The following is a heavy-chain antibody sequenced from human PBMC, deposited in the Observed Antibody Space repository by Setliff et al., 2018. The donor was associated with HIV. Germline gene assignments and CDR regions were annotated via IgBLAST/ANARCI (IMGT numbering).Heavy chain of an antibody. CDR1: GYTFTSYY. CDR2: IHPGGGST. D-gene: IGHD6-13*01. J-gene: IGHJ4*02. V-gene: IGHV1-46*01. Sequence: VASVKVSCKASGYTFTSYYMHWVRQAPGQGLEWMGIIHPGGGSTSYAQKFQGRVTMTSDTSTSTVYMELSSPKSEDTAVYYCARAYSSRWDFDYWGQGTLVTVSS. CDR3: ARAYSSRWDFDY.